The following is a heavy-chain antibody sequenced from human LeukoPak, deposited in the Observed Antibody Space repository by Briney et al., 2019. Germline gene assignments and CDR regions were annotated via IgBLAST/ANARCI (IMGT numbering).Heavy chain of an antibody. CDR1: GYTFTSYG. D-gene: IGHD2-2*01. J-gene: IGHJ4*02. CDR2: ISAYNGIT. Sequence: ASVKVSCKASGYTFTSYGISWVRQAPGQGLEWMGWISAYNGITNYAQKLQGRVTMTTDTSTSTAYMELRSLRSDDTAVYYCARDDNVVVPAAYDYWGQGTLVTVSS. V-gene: IGHV1-18*01. CDR3: ARDDNVVVPAAYDY.